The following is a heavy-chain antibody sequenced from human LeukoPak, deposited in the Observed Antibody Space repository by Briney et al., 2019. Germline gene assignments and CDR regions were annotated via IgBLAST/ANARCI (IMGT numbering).Heavy chain of an antibody. CDR1: GGSFSGYY. CDR2: INHSGST. D-gene: IGHD3-3*01. Sequence: KPSETLSLTCAVYGGSFSGYYWSWIRQPPGKGLEWIGEINHSGSTNYNPSLKSRVTISVDTSKNQFSLKLSSVTAADTAVYYCASLLRFLEWFGPYFDYWGQGTLVTVSS. J-gene: IGHJ4*02. CDR3: ASLLRFLEWFGPYFDY. V-gene: IGHV4-34*01.